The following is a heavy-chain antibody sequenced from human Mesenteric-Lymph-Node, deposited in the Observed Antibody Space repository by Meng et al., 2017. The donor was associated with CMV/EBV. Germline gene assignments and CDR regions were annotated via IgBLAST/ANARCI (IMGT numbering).Heavy chain of an antibody. CDR3: ARGRAGIDY. V-gene: IGHV3-7*01. CDR2: IKEDGSEK. D-gene: IGHD6-19*01. J-gene: IGHJ4*02. Sequence: GGSLRLSCAASGFTFSSYSMNWVRQAPGKGLEWVANIKEDGSEKYYVDSVKGRFTISRDNAKNSLYLQMNSLRAEDTAVYYCARGRAGIDYWGQGTLVTVSS. CDR1: GFTFSSYS.